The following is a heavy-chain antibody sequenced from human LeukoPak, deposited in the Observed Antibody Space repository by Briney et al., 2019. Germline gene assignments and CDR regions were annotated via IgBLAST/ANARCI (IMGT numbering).Heavy chain of an antibody. CDR3: ARGYYHDSSGHFDY. J-gene: IGHJ4*02. Sequence: KPSETLSLTCAVYGGSFSGYYWSWIRQPPGKGLEWIGEINHSGSTNYNPSLKSRVTISVDTSKNQFSLKLSSVTAADTAVYYCARGYYHDSSGHFDYWGQGTLVTVSS. CDR2: INHSGST. D-gene: IGHD3-22*01. V-gene: IGHV4-34*01. CDR1: GGSFSGYY.